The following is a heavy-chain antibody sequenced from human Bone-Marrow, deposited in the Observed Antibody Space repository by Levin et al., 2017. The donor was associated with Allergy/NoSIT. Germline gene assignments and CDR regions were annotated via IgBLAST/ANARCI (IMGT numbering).Heavy chain of an antibody. Sequence: GGSLRLSCAASGFTFSSYGMHWVRQAPGKGLEWVAVIWYDGSNKYYADSVKGRFTISRDNSKNTLYLQMNSLRAEDTAVYYCASLAFGELFSYYYYYMDVWGKGTTVTVSS. CDR2: IWYDGSNK. CDR1: GFTFSSYG. V-gene: IGHV3-33*01. CDR3: ASLAFGELFSYYYYYMDV. J-gene: IGHJ6*03. D-gene: IGHD3-10*01.